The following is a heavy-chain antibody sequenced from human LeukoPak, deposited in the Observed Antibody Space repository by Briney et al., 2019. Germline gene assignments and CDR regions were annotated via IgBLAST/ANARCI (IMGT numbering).Heavy chain of an antibody. CDR2: INPSGGST. D-gene: IGHD3-3*01. Sequence: ASVKVSCKAFGYTFTRYYMHWVRQAPGQGLEWMGIINPSGGSTSYAQKFQGRVTMTRDMSTSTVYMDLSSLRSEDTAVYYCARDSRLWSGYSFDYWGQGTLVTVSS. CDR3: ARDSRLWSGYSFDY. V-gene: IGHV1-46*01. J-gene: IGHJ4*02. CDR1: GYTFTRYY.